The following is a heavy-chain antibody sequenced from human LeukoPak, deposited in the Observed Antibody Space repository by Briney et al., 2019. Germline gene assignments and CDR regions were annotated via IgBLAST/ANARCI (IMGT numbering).Heavy chain of an antibody. CDR3: ARDFQTTYYDFWSGYLNWFDP. CDR2: ISYDGSNK. J-gene: IGHJ5*02. D-gene: IGHD3-3*01. V-gene: IGHV3-30*03. Sequence: GGSLRLSCAASGFTFSSYGMHWVRQAPGKGLEWVAVISYDGSNKYHADSVKGRFTISRDNAKNSLYLQMNSLRAEDTAVYYCARDFQTTYYDFWSGYLNWFDPWGQGTLVTVSS. CDR1: GFTFSSYG.